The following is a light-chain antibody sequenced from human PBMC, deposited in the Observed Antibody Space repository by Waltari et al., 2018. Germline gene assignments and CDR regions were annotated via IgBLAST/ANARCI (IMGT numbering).Light chain of an antibody. CDR2: GAS. Sequence: ETVLTQSPGTLSSSPGARGTLPCRARQSVSRFLAWYQQKPGQAPRLLIYGASTRATGIPDRFSGSGSGTDFSLTISRLEPEDFAVYYCQKYDRLPATFGQGTKVEIK. CDR1: QSVSRF. V-gene: IGKV3-20*01. CDR3: QKYDRLPAT. J-gene: IGKJ1*01.